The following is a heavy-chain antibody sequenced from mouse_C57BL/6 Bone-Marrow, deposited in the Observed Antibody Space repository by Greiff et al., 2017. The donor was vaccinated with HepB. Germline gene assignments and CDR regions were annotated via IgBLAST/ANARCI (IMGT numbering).Heavy chain of an antibody. CDR2: ISSGGSYT. CDR1: GFTFSSYG. CDR3: ARNHYFDY. Sequence: EVQGVESGGDLVKPGGSLKLSCAASGFTFSSYGMSWVRQTPDKRLEWVATISSGGSYTYYPDSVKGRFTISRDNAKNTLYLQMSSLKSEDTAMYYCARNHYFDYWGQGTTLTVSS. J-gene: IGHJ2*01. V-gene: IGHV5-6*01.